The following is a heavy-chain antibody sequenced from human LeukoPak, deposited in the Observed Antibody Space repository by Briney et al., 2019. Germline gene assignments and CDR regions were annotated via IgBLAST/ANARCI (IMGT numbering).Heavy chain of an antibody. CDR3: ASHPPPYKWGSTY. J-gene: IGHJ4*02. CDR1: GGSISSYY. CDR2: IYYSGST. Sequence: SETLSLTCTVSGGSISSYYWSWIRQPPGKGLEWIGYIYYSGSTNYNPSLKSRVTISVDTSKNQFSLKLSSVTAADTAVYYCASHPPPYKWGSTYWGQGALVTVSS. D-gene: IGHD7-27*01. V-gene: IGHV4-59*01.